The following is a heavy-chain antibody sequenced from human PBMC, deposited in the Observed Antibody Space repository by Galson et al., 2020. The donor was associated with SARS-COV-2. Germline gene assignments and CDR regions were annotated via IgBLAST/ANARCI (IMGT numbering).Heavy chain of an antibody. CDR3: ARVGGTRGATFYFDP. V-gene: IGHV4-30-2*01. D-gene: IGHD1-26*01. CDR1: DGSVSSVGYS. CDR2: IYHTGLT. J-gene: IGHJ5*02. Sequence: SETLSLTCAVSDGSVSSVGYSWSWVRQPPGRGLEWIGYIYHTGLTYYNPSLRSRVTISIDKSENQFSLKLNSVTAADTAVYYCARVGGTRGATFYFDPWGQGIPVTVSS.